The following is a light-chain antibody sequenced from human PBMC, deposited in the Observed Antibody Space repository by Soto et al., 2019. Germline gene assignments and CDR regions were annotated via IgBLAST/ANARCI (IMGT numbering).Light chain of an antibody. J-gene: IGLJ2*01. CDR3: SSYTSSSTHVV. CDR2: EVS. V-gene: IGLV2-14*01. Sequence: QSALTQPASLSGSPVQSITIACTGTSSDVGGYNYVSWYQQHPGKAPKLMIYEVSHRPSGVSNRFSGSKSGNTASLTISGLQAEDEADYSCSSYTSSSTHVVFGGGTKLTVL. CDR1: SSDVGGYNY.